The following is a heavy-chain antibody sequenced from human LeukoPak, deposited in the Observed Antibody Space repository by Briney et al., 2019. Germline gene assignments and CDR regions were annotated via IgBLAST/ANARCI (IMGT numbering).Heavy chain of an antibody. CDR1: QIPFSSFA. V-gene: IGHV3-23*01. J-gene: IGHJ4*02. D-gene: IGHD2-21*02. Sequence: PPGGSLRLSCAASQIPFSSFAMTWVRQAPGRGLEWVSSISGSGDNTYYADSVKGRFTLSRDNSRNTLYLQMNSLRAEDTAVYYCAILRTYCGGGCFGKDDYWGQGTLVTVSS. CDR2: ISGSGDNT. CDR3: AILRTYCGGGCFGKDDY.